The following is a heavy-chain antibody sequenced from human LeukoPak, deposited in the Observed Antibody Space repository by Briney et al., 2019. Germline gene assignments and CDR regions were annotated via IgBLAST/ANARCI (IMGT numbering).Heavy chain of an antibody. V-gene: IGHV1-69*08. CDR1: GGSFSYYS. CDR3: VRSGYDYDWFDP. CDR2: IIAILDTA. J-gene: IGHJ5*02. Sequence: ASVKVSFKASGGSFSYYSISWVRQAPGQGLEWMGRIIAILDTAHYAQKFQGRFTITADKSTTTVYMELSSLRSDDTAVYYCVRSGYDYDWFDPWGQGTLVTVSS. D-gene: IGHD5-12*01.